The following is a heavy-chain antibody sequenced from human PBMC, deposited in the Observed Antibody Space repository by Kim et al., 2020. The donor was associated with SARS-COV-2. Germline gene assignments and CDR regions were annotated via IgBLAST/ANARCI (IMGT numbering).Heavy chain of an antibody. CDR2: ISWNSGSI. CDR1: GFTFDDYA. V-gene: IGHV3-9*01. Sequence: GGSLRLSCAASGFTFDDYAMHWVRQAPGKGLEWVSGISWNSGSIGYADSVKGRFTISRDNAKNSLYLQMNSLRAEDTALYYCAKAPYRYEGCDYWGQGTLVTVSS. D-gene: IGHD4-4*01. CDR3: AKAPYRYEGCDY. J-gene: IGHJ4*02.